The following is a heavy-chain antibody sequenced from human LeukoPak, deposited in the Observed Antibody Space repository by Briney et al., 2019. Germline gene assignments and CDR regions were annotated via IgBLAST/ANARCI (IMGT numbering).Heavy chain of an antibody. J-gene: IGHJ1*01. CDR3: ARVRAIAATGTGARYFQD. CDR2: NNPTSGGT. CDR1: GYTVTDYH. V-gene: IGHV1-2*02. D-gene: IGHD1-1*01. Sequence: ASVKVSCKASGYTVTDYHIYWMRQAPGQGLEWMGWNNPTSGGTNYAQKFQGSVTMTRDTSTNTAYMELSRLRSDDTAVYFCARVRAIAATGTGARYFQDWGQGTLVTVSS.